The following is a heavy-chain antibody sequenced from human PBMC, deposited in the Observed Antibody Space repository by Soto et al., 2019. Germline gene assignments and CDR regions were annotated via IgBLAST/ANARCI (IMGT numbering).Heavy chain of an antibody. J-gene: IGHJ6*02. CDR2: INQSGNT. CDR3: ARPSYALNWDFHYGMQV. Sequence: NPSETLSLTCAVSGGSFSGYYWTWIRQIPGKGPEWIGEINQSGNTKYNPSLMSRVTMSVDTSRNQFSLKLRSVTAADTAVYYCARPSYALNWDFHYGMQVWGQGTSVTVSS. CDR1: GGSFSGYY. V-gene: IGHV4-34*01. D-gene: IGHD2-2*01.